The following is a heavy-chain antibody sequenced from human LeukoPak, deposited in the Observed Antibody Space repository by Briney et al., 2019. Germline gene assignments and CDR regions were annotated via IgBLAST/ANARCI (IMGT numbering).Heavy chain of an antibody. CDR2: INPNSGGT. CDR3: ARALVGATTLGFDP. Sequence: AASVKVSCKASGYTFTGYYMHWVRQAPGQGLEWMGWINPNSGGTNYAQKFQGRVTMTRVTSISTAYMELSRLRSDDTAVYYCARALVGATTLGFDPWGQGTLVTVSS. D-gene: IGHD1-26*01. V-gene: IGHV1-2*02. J-gene: IGHJ5*02. CDR1: GYTFTGYY.